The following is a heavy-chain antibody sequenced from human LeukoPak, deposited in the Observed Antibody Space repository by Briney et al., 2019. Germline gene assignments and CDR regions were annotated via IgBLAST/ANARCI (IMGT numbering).Heavy chain of an antibody. Sequence: PGGSLRLSCAASGFTFSSYSMNWVRQAPGKGLEWISYISSGSGTIYYADSAKGRFTISRDNAKNSLYLQMNSLRAEDTAVYYCATESGTYSGTCFDYWGQGNLVTVSS. D-gene: IGHD1-26*01. CDR3: ATESGTYSGTCFDY. CDR2: ISSGSGTI. J-gene: IGHJ4*02. CDR1: GFTFSSYS. V-gene: IGHV3-48*01.